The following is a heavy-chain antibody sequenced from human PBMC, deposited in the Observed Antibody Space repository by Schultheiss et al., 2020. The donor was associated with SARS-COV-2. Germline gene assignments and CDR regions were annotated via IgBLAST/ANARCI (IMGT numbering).Heavy chain of an antibody. D-gene: IGHD5-12*01. CDR2: ISWNSGSI. J-gene: IGHJ4*02. CDR3: ARAAGPRGYSGYDWYY. V-gene: IGHV3-9*01. CDR1: GFTFDDYA. Sequence: GGSLRLSCAASGFTFDDYAMHWVRQAPGKGLEWVSGISWNSGSIGYADSVKGRFTISRDNAKNSLYLQMNSLRAEDTAVYYCARAAGPRGYSGYDWYYWGQGTLVTVSS.